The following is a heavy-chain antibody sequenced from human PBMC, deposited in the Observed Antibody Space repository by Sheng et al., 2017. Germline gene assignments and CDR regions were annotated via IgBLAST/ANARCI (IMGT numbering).Heavy chain of an antibody. CDR2: IYYSGST. Sequence: QLQLQESGPGLVKPSETLSLTCTVSGGSISSSSYYWGWIRQPPGKGLEWIGSIYYSGSTYYNPSLKSRVTISVDTSKNQFSLKLSSVTAADTAVYYCAREVGDYSKYYYYYMDVWGQGTTVTVSS. J-gene: IGHJ6*03. CDR3: AREVGDYSKYYYYYMDV. CDR1: GGSISSSSYY. D-gene: IGHD4-4*01. V-gene: IGHV4-39*07.